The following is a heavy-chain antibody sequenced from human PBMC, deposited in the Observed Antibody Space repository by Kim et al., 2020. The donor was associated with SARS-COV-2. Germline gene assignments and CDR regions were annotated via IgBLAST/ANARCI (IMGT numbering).Heavy chain of an antibody. CDR3: ARFMHYGSGSYYNVPPVGMDV. Sequence: ASVKVSCKASGYTFTSYAMHWVRQAPGQRLEWMGWINAGNGNTKYSQKFQGRVTITRDTSASTAYMELSSLRSEDTAVYYCARFMHYGSGSYYNVPPVGMDVWGQGTTVTVSS. D-gene: IGHD3-10*01. CDR2: INAGNGNT. J-gene: IGHJ6*02. CDR1: GYTFTSYA. V-gene: IGHV1-3*01.